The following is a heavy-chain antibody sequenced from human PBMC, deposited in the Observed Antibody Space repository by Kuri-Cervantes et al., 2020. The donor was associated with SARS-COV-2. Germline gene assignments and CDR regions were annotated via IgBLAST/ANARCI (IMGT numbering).Heavy chain of an antibody. V-gene: IGHV4-39*01. J-gene: IGHJ4*02. CDR3: ARGSGDFDY. CDR2: FSYSGSS. Sequence: GSLRLSCTVSGGSISDTSYYWGWVRQPPGKGLEWIGSFSYSGSSYHNPSLKSRVTISVDTSKNQFSLKLSSVAAADTAVYYCARGSGDFDYWGQGTLVTVSS. CDR1: GGSISDTSYY. D-gene: IGHD3-3*01.